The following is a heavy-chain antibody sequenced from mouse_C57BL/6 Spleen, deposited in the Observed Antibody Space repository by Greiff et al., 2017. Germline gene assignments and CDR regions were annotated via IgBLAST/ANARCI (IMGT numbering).Heavy chain of an antibody. Sequence: QVHVKQSGAELAKPGASVNLSCKASGYTFTSYWMHWVKQRPGQGLEWIGYINPSSGYTKYNQKFKSKATLTVDKSSSTAYMQLSSLTSEDSAVYYCARHSKGSFDYWGQGTTLTVSS. CDR2: INPSSGYT. J-gene: IGHJ2*01. CDR3: ARHSKGSFDY. CDR1: GYTFTSYW. D-gene: IGHD2-5*01. V-gene: IGHV1-7*01.